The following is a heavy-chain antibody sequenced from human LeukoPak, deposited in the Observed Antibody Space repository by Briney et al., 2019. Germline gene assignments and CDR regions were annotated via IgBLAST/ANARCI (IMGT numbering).Heavy chain of an antibody. V-gene: IGHV3-73*01. J-gene: IGHJ4*02. Sequence: PGGSLRLSCAASGFTFSGSAMHWVRQASGKGREGVGRIRSKDNSYATAYAASVKGRFTIFRDDSKNTAYLQMNSLKTEDTAVYYCTTNYDYVWGSYRYDLASFAWGQGTLVTVSS. CDR1: GFTFSGSA. D-gene: IGHD3-16*02. CDR2: IRSKDNSYAT. CDR3: TTNYDYVWGSYRYDLASFA.